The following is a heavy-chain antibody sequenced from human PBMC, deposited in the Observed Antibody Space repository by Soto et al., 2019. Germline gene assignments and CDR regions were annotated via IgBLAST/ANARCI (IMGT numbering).Heavy chain of an antibody. CDR2: IKQDGSEK. CDR3: ARDGFFADGYNLVPWYFDL. J-gene: IGHJ2*01. D-gene: IGHD5-12*01. V-gene: IGHV3-7*05. Sequence: GGSLRLSCAASGFTFSSYWMSWVRQAPGKGLEWVANIKQDGSEKYYVDSVKGRFTISRDNAKNSLYLQMNSLRAEDTAVYYCARDGFFADGYNLVPWYFDLWGRGTLVTVSS. CDR1: GFTFSSYW.